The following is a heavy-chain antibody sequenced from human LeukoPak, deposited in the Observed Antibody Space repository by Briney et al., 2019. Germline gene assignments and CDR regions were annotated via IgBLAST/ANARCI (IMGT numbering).Heavy chain of an antibody. CDR2: IKSKTDGGTT. D-gene: IGHD2-2*01. CDR3: TTDVHEGVVVPAAILYYFDY. J-gene: IGHJ4*02. V-gene: IGHV3-15*01. CDR1: GFTFSNAW. Sequence: GGSLRLSCAASGFTFSNAWMSWVRQAPGKGLEWVGRIKSKTDGGTTDYAAPVKGRFTISRDDSKNTLYLQMNSLKTEDTAVYYCTTDVHEGVVVPAAILYYFDYWGRGTLVTVSS.